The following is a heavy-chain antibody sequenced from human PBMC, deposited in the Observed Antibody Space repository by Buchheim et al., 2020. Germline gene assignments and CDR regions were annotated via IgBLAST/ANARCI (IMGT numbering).Heavy chain of an antibody. V-gene: IGHV3-33*01. CDR3: ARDEIPLLWFGELLSPGGMDV. CDR1: GFTFSSYG. Sequence: QVQLVESGGGVVQPGRSLRLSCAASGFTFSSYGMHWVRQAPGKGLEWVAVIWYDGSNKYYADSVKGRFTISRDNSKNTLYLQMNSLRAEDTAVYYCARDEIPLLWFGELLSPGGMDVWGQGTT. CDR2: IWYDGSNK. J-gene: IGHJ6*02. D-gene: IGHD3-10*01.